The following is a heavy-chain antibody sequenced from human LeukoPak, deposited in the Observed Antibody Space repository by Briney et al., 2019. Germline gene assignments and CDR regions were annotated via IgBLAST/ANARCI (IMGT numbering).Heavy chain of an antibody. CDR1: GYNFGNSW. CDR2: IYPGDSDT. J-gene: IGHJ6*03. Sequence: GESLKISCKGSGYNFGNSWIAWVRQMPGKGLEWMGIIYPGDSDTKYGPSFQGQVTSSADKYISTAYLQWSSLKASDSAIYYCARKEYMDVWGEGTTVTVSS. V-gene: IGHV5-51*01. CDR3: ARKEYMDV.